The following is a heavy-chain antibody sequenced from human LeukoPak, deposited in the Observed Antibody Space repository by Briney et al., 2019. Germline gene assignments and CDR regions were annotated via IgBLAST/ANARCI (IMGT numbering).Heavy chain of an antibody. CDR2: ISSSGSTI. CDR1: GFTFSSYE. D-gene: IGHD3-22*01. Sequence: PGGSLRLSCAASGFTFSSYEMNWVRQAPGEGLQWVSYISSSGSTIYYADSVKGRFTISRDNAKNSLYLQMNSLRAEDTAVYYCARVGDGNYDSSGYYYNVFVYYYYGMDVWGQGTTVTVSS. CDR3: ARVGDGNYDSSGYYYNVFVYYYYGMDV. V-gene: IGHV3-48*03. J-gene: IGHJ6*02.